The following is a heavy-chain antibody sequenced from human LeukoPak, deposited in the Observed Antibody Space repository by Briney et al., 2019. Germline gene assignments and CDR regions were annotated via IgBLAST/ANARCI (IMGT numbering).Heavy chain of an antibody. V-gene: IGHV3-53*01. J-gene: IGHJ4*02. D-gene: IGHD3-10*01. CDR3: AIYYGSGTEGY. CDR1: GFTVSSNY. CDR2: IYSGGST. Sequence: GGSQRLSCAASGFTVSSNYMSWVRQAPGKGLEWVSVIYSGGSTYYADSVKGRFTISRDNSKNTLYLQMNSLRAEDTAVYYCAIYYGSGTEGYWGQGTLVTVSS.